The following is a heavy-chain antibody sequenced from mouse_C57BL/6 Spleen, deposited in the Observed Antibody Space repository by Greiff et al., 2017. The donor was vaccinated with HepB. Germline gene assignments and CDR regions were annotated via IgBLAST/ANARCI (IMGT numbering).Heavy chain of an antibody. V-gene: IGHV1-15*01. J-gene: IGHJ2*01. CDR3: TRHWDVGDYFDY. Sequence: VQGVESGAELVRPGASVTLSCKASGYTFTDYEMHWVKQTPVHGLEWIGAIDPETGGTAYNQKFKGKAILTADKSSSTAYMELRSLTSEDSAVYYCTRHWDVGDYFDYWGQGTTLTVSS. CDR2: IDPETGGT. D-gene: IGHD4-1*01. CDR1: GYTFTDYE.